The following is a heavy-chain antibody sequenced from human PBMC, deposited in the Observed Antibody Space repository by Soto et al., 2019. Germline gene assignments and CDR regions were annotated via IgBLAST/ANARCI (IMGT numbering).Heavy chain of an antibody. CDR1: GGTFSSYA. Sequence: SVKVSCKASGGTFSSYAISWVRQAPGQGLEWMGGIIPIFGTANYAQKFQGRVTITADKSTSTAYMELSSLRSEDTAVYYCARDRPTRSSSENYGMDVWGQGTTVTVSS. CDR3: ARDRPTRSSSENYGMDV. D-gene: IGHD6-6*01. V-gene: IGHV1-69*06. J-gene: IGHJ6*02. CDR2: IIPIFGTA.